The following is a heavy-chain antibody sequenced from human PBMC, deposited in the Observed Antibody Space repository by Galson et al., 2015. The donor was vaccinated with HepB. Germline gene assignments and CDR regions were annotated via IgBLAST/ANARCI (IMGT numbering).Heavy chain of an antibody. CDR2: INPSGGST. J-gene: IGHJ4*02. D-gene: IGHD3-22*01. V-gene: IGHV1-46*04. CDR1: GYTFTSYY. CDR3: ARGADSSGYRSDPLDY. Sequence: SVKVSCKASGYTFTSYYMHWVRQAPGQGLEWMGIINPSGGSTSYAQKLQGRVTMTRDTSTSTVYMELSSLRSEDTAVYYCARGADSSGYRSDPLDYWGQGTLVTVSS.